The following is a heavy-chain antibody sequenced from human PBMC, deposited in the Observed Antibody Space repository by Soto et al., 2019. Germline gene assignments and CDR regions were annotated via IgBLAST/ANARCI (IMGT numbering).Heavy chain of an antibody. CDR2: LWPDGSTQ. Sequence: PGGSLRLSCAASGFTLSSYGMHWVRQAPGKGLEWVAVLWPDGSTQYYADSVEGRFTISRDIAKNILSLLMNSLRADDTAIYYCAREVAVGGVPPGGAFQIWGQGTMVTVSS. V-gene: IGHV3-33*01. CDR3: AREVAVGGVPPGGAFQI. CDR1: GFTLSSYG. D-gene: IGHD6-19*01. J-gene: IGHJ3*02.